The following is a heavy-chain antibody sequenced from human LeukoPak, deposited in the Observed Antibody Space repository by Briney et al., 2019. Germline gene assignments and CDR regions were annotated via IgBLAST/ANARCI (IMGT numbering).Heavy chain of an antibody. CDR1: GFSFSTYT. CDR3: ARTLRNSEYLSLAAFDI. J-gene: IGHJ3*02. Sequence: GGSLRLSCAASGFSFSTYTMSWVRQAPGKGLEWISLISGSSTTIYYAGSVKGRFTISRDNAKNSLFLQLNSLRAEDTAVYYCARTLRNSEYLSLAAFDIWGQGTMVTVSS. CDR2: ISGSSTTI. D-gene: IGHD2/OR15-2a*01. V-gene: IGHV3-21*01.